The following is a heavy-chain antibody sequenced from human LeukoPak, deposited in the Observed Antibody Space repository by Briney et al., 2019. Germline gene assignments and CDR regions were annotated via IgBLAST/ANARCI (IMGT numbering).Heavy chain of an antibody. CDR1: GGTFSSYA. V-gene: IGHV1-69*01. CDR3: ATLPPYYYDSSGYWIP. CDR2: IIPIFGTA. J-gene: IGHJ5*02. D-gene: IGHD3-22*01. Sequence: SVKVSCKASGGTFSSYAISWVRQAPGQGLEWMGGIIPIFGTANYAQKFQGRVTITADESTSTAYMELSSLRSEDTAVYYCATLPPYYYDSSGYWIPWGQGTLVTVSS.